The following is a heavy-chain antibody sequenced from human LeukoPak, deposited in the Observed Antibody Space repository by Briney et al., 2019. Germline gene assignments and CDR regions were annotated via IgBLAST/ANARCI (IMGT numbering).Heavy chain of an antibody. CDR3: LGRRYFFDY. D-gene: IGHD2/OR15-2a*01. V-gene: IGHV1-24*01. J-gene: IGHJ4*02. Sequence: ASVKVSCKVSGYTVTELSMHWVRQAPGKGLEWMGGFGLEDGKTIYAQKFQGRVTMTGDTSTDTAYMELSSLRSEDTAVYYCLGRRYFFDYWGQGTLVTVSS. CDR1: GYTVTELS. CDR2: FGLEDGKT.